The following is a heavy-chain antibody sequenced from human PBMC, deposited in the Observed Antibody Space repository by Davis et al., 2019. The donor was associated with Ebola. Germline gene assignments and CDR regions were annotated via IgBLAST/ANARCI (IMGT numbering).Heavy chain of an antibody. J-gene: IGHJ4*02. CDR3: AGAWRLQTPFDY. Sequence: ASVKVSCKASGYTFTSYYMHWVRQAPGQGLEWMGIINPSGGSTSYAQKFQGRVTMTRDTSTSTVYMELSSLRSEDTAVYYCAGAWRLQTPFDYWGQGTLVTVSS. D-gene: IGHD1-1*01. V-gene: IGHV1-46*01. CDR1: GYTFTSYY. CDR2: INPSGGST.